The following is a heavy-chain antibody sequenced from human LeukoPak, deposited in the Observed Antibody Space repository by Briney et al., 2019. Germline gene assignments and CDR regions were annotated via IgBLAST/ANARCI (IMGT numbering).Heavy chain of an antibody. V-gene: IGHV3-30*04. CDR2: VSYDGSYK. J-gene: IGHJ6*03. CDR3: ARATWDPNYYYYMDV. Sequence: PGGSLRLSCAATGFTFSNFAMHWVRQAPGKGLEWVAVVSYDGSYKYYADSVKGRFTISRDNAKNSLFLQMNSLRAEDTAVYFCARATWDPNYYYYMDVWGKGTTVTISS. D-gene: IGHD1-26*01. CDR1: GFTFSNFA.